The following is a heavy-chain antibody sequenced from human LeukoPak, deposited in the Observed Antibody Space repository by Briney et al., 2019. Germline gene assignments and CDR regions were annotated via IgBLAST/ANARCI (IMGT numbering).Heavy chain of an antibody. V-gene: IGHV1-8*02. D-gene: IGHD3-10*01. CDR3: ARRVSRVRGVMNFDI. J-gene: IGHJ3*02. CDR2: MNPNSGNT. Sequence: ASVKVSCKASGGTFSSYAISWVRQATGQGLEWMGWMNPNSGNTGYAQKFQGRVTMTRNTSISTAYMELSSLRSEDTAVYYCARRVSRVRGVMNFDIWGQGTMVTVSS. CDR1: GGTFSSYA.